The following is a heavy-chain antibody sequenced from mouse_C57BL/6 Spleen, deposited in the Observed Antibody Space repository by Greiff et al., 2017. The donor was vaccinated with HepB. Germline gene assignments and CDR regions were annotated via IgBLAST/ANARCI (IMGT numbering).Heavy chain of an antibody. CDR3: ARDYYGSSWAY. J-gene: IGHJ3*01. CDR2: IYPRSGNT. CDR1: GYTFTSYG. V-gene: IGHV1-81*01. Sequence: QVQLQQSGAELARPGASVKLSCKASGYTFTSYGISWVKQRTGQGLEWIGEIYPRSGNTYYNEKFKGKATLTADKSSSTAYMELRSLTSEDSAVYFCARDYYGSSWAYWGQGTLVTVSA. D-gene: IGHD1-1*01.